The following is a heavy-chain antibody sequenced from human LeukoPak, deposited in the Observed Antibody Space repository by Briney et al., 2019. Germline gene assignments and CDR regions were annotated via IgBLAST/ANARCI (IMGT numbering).Heavy chain of an antibody. CDR2: IYYSGST. CDR1: GGPISSYY. CDR3: ARRDTGGWLPFS. D-gene: IGHD6-19*01. Sequence: PSETLSLTCTVSGGPISSYYWSWIRQPPGKGLEWIGYIYYSGSTNYNPSLESRVTISVDTSNNQFSLKLSSVTAADTAVYYCARRDTGGWLPFSWGQGTLVTVSS. J-gene: IGHJ5*02. V-gene: IGHV4-59*08.